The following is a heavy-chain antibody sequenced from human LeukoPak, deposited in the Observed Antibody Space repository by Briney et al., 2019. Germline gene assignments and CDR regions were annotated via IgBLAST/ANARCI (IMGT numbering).Heavy chain of an antibody. D-gene: IGHD6-13*01. CDR3: AKAQGRAAAPN. Sequence: GGSLRLSCAASGFTFSSYAMSWVRQAPGKGLEWVSAISGSGGSTYNADSVKGRFTISRDNSKDTLYLQMNSLRAEDTAVYYCAKAQGRAAAPNWGQGTLVTVSS. CDR1: GFTFSSYA. V-gene: IGHV3-23*01. J-gene: IGHJ4*02. CDR2: ISGSGGST.